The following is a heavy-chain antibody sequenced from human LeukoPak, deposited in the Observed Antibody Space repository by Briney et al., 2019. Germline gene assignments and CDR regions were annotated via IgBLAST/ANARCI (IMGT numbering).Heavy chain of an antibody. CDR3: ARTNDYGDYGPLGY. CDR1: GGSISSGGYY. D-gene: IGHD4-17*01. CDR2: IYYSGSN. J-gene: IGHJ4*02. V-gene: IGHV4-31*03. Sequence: NTSETLSLTCTVSGGSISSGGYYWSWLRQHPGKGLEWIGYIYYSGSNYYHPSIKSRFTITVDTSKNQFSLKLSSVIAAHTAVYYCARTNDYGDYGPLGYWGQGTLVTVSS.